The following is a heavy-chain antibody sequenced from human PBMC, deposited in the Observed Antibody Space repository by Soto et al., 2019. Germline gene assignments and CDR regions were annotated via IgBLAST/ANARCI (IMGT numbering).Heavy chain of an antibody. Sequence: SVKVSCKASGGTFSSYAISWVRQAPGQGLEWMGGIIPIFGTANYAQKFQGRVTITADESTSTAYMELSSLRSEDIAVYYCASRGVAAAGKYWFDPWGQGTLVTVSS. D-gene: IGHD6-13*01. CDR2: IIPIFGTA. V-gene: IGHV1-69*13. CDR1: GGTFSSYA. J-gene: IGHJ5*02. CDR3: ASRGVAAAGKYWFDP.